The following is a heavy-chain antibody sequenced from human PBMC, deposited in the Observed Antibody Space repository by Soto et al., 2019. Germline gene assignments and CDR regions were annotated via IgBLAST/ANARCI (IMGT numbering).Heavy chain of an antibody. Sequence: ASVKVSCKASGYTFTSYCISWVRQAPGQGLEWMGWISAYNGSTNYAQKLQGRVTMTTDTSTSTAYMELRSLRSDDTAVYYCARDGRAVVAVYYYYYGMDVWGQGTTVTVSS. V-gene: IGHV1-18*04. J-gene: IGHJ6*02. CDR2: ISAYNGST. D-gene: IGHD3-22*01. CDR3: ARDGRAVVAVYYYYYGMDV. CDR1: GYTFTSYC.